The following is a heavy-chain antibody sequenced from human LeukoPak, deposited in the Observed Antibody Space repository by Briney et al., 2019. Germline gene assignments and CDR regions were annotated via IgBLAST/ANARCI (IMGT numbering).Heavy chain of an antibody. J-gene: IGHJ4*02. CDR3: ARDRAIAVDVGVDY. Sequence: GGSLRLSCAASGFTFDDYAMNWVRQAPGKGLEWVSGINWNGDSTGYVDSAKGRFTISRDNAKNSLYLQMNSLRVEDTALYYCARDRAIAVDVGVDYWGQGTLVTVSS. D-gene: IGHD6-19*01. V-gene: IGHV3-20*04. CDR2: INWNGDST. CDR1: GFTFDDYA.